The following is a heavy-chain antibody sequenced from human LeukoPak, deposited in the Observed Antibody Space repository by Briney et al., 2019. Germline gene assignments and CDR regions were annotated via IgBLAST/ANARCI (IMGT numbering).Heavy chain of an antibody. Sequence: PSETLSLTCAVYGGSFSGYYWSWIRQPPGKVLEWIGEINHSGSTNYNPSLKSRVTISVDTSKNQFSLKLSSVTAADTAVYYCARGDFWSGSTVDYWGQGTLVTVSS. CDR2: INHSGST. V-gene: IGHV4-34*01. CDR1: GGSFSGYY. D-gene: IGHD3-3*01. CDR3: ARGDFWSGSTVDY. J-gene: IGHJ4*02.